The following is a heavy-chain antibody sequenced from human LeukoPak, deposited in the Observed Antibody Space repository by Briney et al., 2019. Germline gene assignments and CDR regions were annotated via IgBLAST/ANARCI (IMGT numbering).Heavy chain of an antibody. CDR2: INPNSGGT. V-gene: IGHV1-2*02. D-gene: IGHD3-22*01. CDR1: GYTFTGYY. Sequence: ASVKVSCKASGYTFTGYYMHWVRQAPGQGLEWMGWINPNSGGTNYAQKFQGRVTMTRDTSISTAYMELSRLRSDDTAVYYCAREKVYYDRSGPGYWGQGTLVTVSS. J-gene: IGHJ4*02. CDR3: AREKVYYDRSGPGY.